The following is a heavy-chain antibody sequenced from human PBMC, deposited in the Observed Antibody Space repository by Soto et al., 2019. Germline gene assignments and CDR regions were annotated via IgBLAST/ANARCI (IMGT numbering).Heavy chain of an antibody. CDR1: GFRFDDYG. D-gene: IGHD4-17*01. CDR2: ISRDSRSI. J-gene: IGHJ4*02. Sequence: EVQLVESGGGLVQPGRSLRLSCEVSGFRFDDYGMHWVRQAPGKGLEWIAGISRDSRSISYGASMKGRFTISRDNAKNSLYLQWNRLRADDTACYYCVTDALTTVAYYFDYWGQGARVTVSS. V-gene: IGHV3-9*01. CDR3: VTDALTTVAYYFDY.